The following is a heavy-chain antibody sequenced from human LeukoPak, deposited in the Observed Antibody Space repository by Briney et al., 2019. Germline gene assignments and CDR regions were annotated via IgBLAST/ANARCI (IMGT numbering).Heavy chain of an antibody. Sequence: SETLSLTCTVSGGSISTYYWSWIRQPPRKGLEWIGYIYYSGSTNYNPSLKSRVTISVDTSKNQFSLKLSSVTAADTAVYYCARGPTSLSYFDSRGQGTLVTVSS. CDR3: ARGPTSLSYFDS. J-gene: IGHJ4*02. CDR2: IYYSGST. CDR1: GGSISTYY. D-gene: IGHD2/OR15-2a*01. V-gene: IGHV4-59*01.